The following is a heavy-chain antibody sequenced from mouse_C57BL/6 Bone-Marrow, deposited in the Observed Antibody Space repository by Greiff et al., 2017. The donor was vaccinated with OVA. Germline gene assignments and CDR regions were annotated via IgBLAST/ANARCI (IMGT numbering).Heavy chain of an antibody. CDR2: IYPGSGNT. J-gene: IGHJ2*01. V-gene: IGHV1-76*01. CDR1: GYTFTDYY. Sequence: QVQLQQSGAELVRPGASVKLSCKASGYTFTDYYINWVKQRPGQGLEWIARIYPGSGNTYYNEKFKGKATLTAEKSSSTAYRQLSSLTSEDSAVYFCARTGTRGFYLDYWGQGTTLTVSS. CDR3: ARTGTRGFYLDY. D-gene: IGHD4-1*01.